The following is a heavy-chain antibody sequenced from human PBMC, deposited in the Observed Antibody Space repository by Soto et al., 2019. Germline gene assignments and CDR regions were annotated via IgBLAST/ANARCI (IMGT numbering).Heavy chain of an antibody. V-gene: IGHV3-74*01. J-gene: IGHJ4*02. Sequence: EVQLVESGGGLVQPGGSLRLSCAASGFTFSNYWMHWVRQAPGKGLVWVSRINGDGTGTNYADSVKGQFTISRDNAKNTLYLQMNSLRAEDTAVYYCGRGASGSYRPDYWVQGTLVTVSS. CDR1: GFTFSNYW. D-gene: IGHD3-10*01. CDR2: INGDGTGT. CDR3: GRGASGSYRPDY.